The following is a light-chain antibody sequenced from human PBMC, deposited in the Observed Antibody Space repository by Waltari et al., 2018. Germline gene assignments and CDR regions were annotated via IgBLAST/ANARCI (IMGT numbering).Light chain of an antibody. J-gene: IGLJ2*01. CDR3: GTWDSSLSAVV. V-gene: IGLV1-51*01. CDR1: SSNIGNNY. Sequence: QSVLTQPPSVSAAPGQKVTISCSGSSSNIGNNYVSWYQHLPGTAPKLLIYDNYKRPSGIPDRFSGSKSGTSATLDITGLQTGDEADFYCGTWDSSLSAVVFGGGTKLTVL. CDR2: DNY.